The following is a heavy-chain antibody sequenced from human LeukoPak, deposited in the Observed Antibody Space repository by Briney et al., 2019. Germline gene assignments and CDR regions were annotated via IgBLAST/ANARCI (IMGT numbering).Heavy chain of an antibody. CDR2: ISYDGSNK. D-gene: IGHD6-19*01. V-gene: IGHV3-30*18. J-gene: IGHJ6*02. Sequence: PGGSLRLSCAASGFTFSSYGMHWVRQAPGKGLEWVAVISYDGSNKYYADSVKGRFTISRDNSKNTLYLQMNSLRAEDTAVYYCAKGRGWYGFYGMDVWGQGTTVTVSS. CDR3: AKGRGWYGFYGMDV. CDR1: GFTFSSYG.